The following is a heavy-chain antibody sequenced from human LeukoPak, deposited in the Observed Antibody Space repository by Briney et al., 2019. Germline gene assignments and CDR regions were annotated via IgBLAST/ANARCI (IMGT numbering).Heavy chain of an antibody. D-gene: IGHD2-2*01. CDR1: GGSISSGSYY. CDR3: ARGVVVPAAHFDY. J-gene: IGHJ4*02. V-gene: IGHV4-61*02. Sequence: SETLTLTCTVSGGSISSGSYYWSWIRQPAGKGLEWIGRIYTSGSTNYNPSLKRRVTISVDTSKNQFSLKLSSVTAADTAVYYCARGVVVPAAHFDYWGQGTLVTVSS. CDR2: IYTSGST.